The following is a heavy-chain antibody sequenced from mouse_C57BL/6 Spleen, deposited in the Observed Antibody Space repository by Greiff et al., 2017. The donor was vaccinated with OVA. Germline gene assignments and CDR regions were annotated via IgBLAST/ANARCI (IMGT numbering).Heavy chain of an antibody. D-gene: IGHD1-1*01. CDR3: ALYYYGSSLFAY. Sequence: VQLQQSGTELVKPGASVKLSCKASGYTFTSYWMHWVKQRPGQGLEWIGNINPSNGGTNYNEKFKSKATLTVDKSSSTAYMQLSRLTSEDSEVYYCALYYYGSSLFAYWGQGTLVTVSA. J-gene: IGHJ3*01. V-gene: IGHV1-53*01. CDR1: GYTFTSYW. CDR2: INPSNGGT.